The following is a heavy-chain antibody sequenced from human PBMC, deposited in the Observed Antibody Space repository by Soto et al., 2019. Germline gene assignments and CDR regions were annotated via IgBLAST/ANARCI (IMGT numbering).Heavy chain of an antibody. Sequence: EVQLVESGGGLVQPGGSLRLSCAASGFTFSVYSMNCVRQAPGKGIDWVSYITGNRDRILYDDSVKGRFTVSRDNAKNSLYLQINSLRDEDTAVYYCTTSNGHLDHWGQGTLVSVSS. D-gene: IGHD3-22*01. V-gene: IGHV3-48*02. CDR2: ITGNRDRI. CDR3: TTSNGHLDH. J-gene: IGHJ4*02. CDR1: GFTFSVYS.